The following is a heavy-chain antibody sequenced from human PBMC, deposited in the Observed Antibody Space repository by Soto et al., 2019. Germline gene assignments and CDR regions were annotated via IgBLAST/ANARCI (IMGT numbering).Heavy chain of an antibody. CDR2: INHSGST. CDR1: GGSFSGYY. CDR3: ARFRVTIFGVAWYGMDV. V-gene: IGHV4-34*01. Sequence: PSETLSLTCAVYGGSFSGYYWSWIRQPPGKGLEWIGEINHSGSTNYNPSLKSRVTISVDTSKNQFTLKLSSVTAADTAVYYCARFRVTIFGVAWYGMDVWGQGTTVTVSS. J-gene: IGHJ6*02. D-gene: IGHD3-3*01.